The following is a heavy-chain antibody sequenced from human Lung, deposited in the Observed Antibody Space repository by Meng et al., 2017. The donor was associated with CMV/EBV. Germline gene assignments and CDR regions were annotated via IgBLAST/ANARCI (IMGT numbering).Heavy chain of an antibody. CDR3: AREEGIGGFDP. J-gene: IGHJ5*02. V-gene: IGHV4-59*01. D-gene: IGHD3-10*01. Sequence: QVQESGPGLVNPSETLSLPCTVSGGSISSYYWSWIRQPPGKGLEWIGYIYYSGSTNYNPSLKSRVTISVDTSKNQFSLKLSSVTAADTAVYYCAREEGIGGFDPWGQGTLVTVSS. CDR2: IYYSGST. CDR1: GGSISSYY.